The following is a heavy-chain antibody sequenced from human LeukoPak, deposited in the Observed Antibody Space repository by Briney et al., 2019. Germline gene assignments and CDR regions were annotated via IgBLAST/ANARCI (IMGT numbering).Heavy chain of an antibody. CDR1: GDSISSYY. V-gene: IGHV4-4*07. J-gene: IGHJ4*02. CDR3: ARVSPRPRTYYGSGSSFDY. CDR2: IYTSGRT. D-gene: IGHD3-10*01. Sequence: PSETLSLTCTVSGDSISSYYWSWIRQPAGKGLEWIGRIYTSGRTNYNPSLKSRVTMSVDTSKTQFSLKLSSVTAADTAVYYCARVSPRPRTYYGSGSSFDYWGQGTLVTVSS.